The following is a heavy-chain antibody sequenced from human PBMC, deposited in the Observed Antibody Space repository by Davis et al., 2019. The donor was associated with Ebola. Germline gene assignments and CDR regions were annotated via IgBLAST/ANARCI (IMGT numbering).Heavy chain of an antibody. J-gene: IGHJ6*02. CDR1: GFTFSSYS. CDR3: ARVRRATYYYGSGSWYYYGMDV. CDR2: ISSSSSYI. V-gene: IGHV3-21*01. D-gene: IGHD3-10*01. Sequence: GGSLRLSCAASGFTFSSYSMNWVRQAPGKGLEWVSSISSSSSYIYYADSVKGRFTISRDNAKNTLYLQMNSLRAEDTAVYYCARVRRATYYYGSGSWYYYGMDVWGQGTTVTVSS.